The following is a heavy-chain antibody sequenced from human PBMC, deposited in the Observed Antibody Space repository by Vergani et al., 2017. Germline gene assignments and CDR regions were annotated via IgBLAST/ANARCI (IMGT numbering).Heavy chain of an antibody. Sequence: EVQLLESGGGLVQPGGSLRLSCAASGFTFSSCAMSWVRQAPGKGLEWVSAISGSGGSTYYADSVKGRFTISRDNTKNTLYLQMNSLRAEDTAVYYCAKRVSSSWYVCLDYWGQGTLVTVSS. D-gene: IGHD6-13*01. J-gene: IGHJ4*02. V-gene: IGHV3-23*01. CDR3: AKRVSSSWYVCLDY. CDR2: ISGSGGST. CDR1: GFTFSSCA.